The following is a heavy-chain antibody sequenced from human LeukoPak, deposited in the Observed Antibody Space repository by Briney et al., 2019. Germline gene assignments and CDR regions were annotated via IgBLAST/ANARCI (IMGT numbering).Heavy chain of an antibody. CDR2: ISRSSSTI. D-gene: IGHD3-9*01. Sequence: PGGSLRLSCAASGFTFSSYSMNWVRQAPGRGREGVSYISRSSSTIYYADSGKGRFTISRDNAKNSLYLQMNSLRAEDTAVYYCARDSGTYYDILTGPDAFDIWGQGTMVTVSS. CDR3: ARDSGTYYDILTGPDAFDI. J-gene: IGHJ3*02. CDR1: GFTFSSYS. V-gene: IGHV3-48*01.